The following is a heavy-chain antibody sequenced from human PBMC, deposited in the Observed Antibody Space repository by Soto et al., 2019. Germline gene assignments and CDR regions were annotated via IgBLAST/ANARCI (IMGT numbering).Heavy chain of an antibody. J-gene: IGHJ4*02. CDR2: ISGYNGNT. D-gene: IGHD2-15*01. CDR1: GYTLTNPG. CDR3: TICTQGSTRCKGSWDI. V-gene: IGHV1-18*01. Sequence: ASVKVSCKASGYTLTNPGISWVRQAPGQGLEWMGWISGYNGNTNFAQKFQGRLTLTTDTSTSTAYMDLRSLTSDDKPRYYFTICTQGSTRCKGSWDIWARETLVTVSS.